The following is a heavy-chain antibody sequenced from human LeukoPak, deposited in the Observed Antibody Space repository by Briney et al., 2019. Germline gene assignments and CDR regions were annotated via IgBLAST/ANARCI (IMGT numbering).Heavy chain of an antibody. Sequence: GGSLSLSCAASGFTFSSYAMHWVRQAPGKGLEWVGVISYDGSNKYYADPVNGRFTISRDNSKNTLYLQMNSLRAEDTAVHYCARDQVLRYILTGNSLNYYYGMDVWGKGTTVTVSS. CDR2: ISYDGSNK. D-gene: IGHD3-9*01. CDR3: ARDQVLRYILTGNSLNYYYGMDV. J-gene: IGHJ6*04. V-gene: IGHV3-30*04. CDR1: GFTFSSYA.